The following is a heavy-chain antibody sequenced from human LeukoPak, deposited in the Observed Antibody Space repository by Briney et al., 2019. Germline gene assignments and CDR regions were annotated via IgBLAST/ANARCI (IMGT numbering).Heavy chain of an antibody. V-gene: IGHV3-23*01. CDR2: ISGSGSST. CDR1: GFTFNSYA. J-gene: IGHJ4*02. D-gene: IGHD3-22*01. CDR3: AKDRTHYDSSGYYYFDY. Sequence: GGSLRLSCAASGFTFNSYAMSWVRQAPGKGLEWVSGISGSGSSTYYADSVGGRFTISRDNSKNTLYLQMNSLRVEDTAVYFCAKDRTHYDSSGYYYFDYWGQGTLVTVSS.